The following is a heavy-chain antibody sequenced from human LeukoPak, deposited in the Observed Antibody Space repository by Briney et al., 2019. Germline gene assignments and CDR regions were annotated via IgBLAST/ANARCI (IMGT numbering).Heavy chain of an antibody. D-gene: IGHD5-24*01. Sequence: GGSLRLSCVVSGFTVNSNYMSWIRQAPGKGLEWVSIIHSGGSTCYADSVKGLFTVSRDNSNNALYLQMNSLRAEDTAVYYCARGRRDGNTGLAFDIWGQGTMVTVSS. CDR2: IHSGGST. CDR1: GFTVNSNY. J-gene: IGHJ3*02. V-gene: IGHV3-53*01. CDR3: ARGRRDGNTGLAFDI.